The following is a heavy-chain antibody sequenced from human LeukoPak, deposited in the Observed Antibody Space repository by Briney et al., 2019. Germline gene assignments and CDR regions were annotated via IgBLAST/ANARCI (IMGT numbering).Heavy chain of an antibody. CDR3: TRDTIGGLDY. J-gene: IGHJ4*02. CDR2: IKQDGSTK. Sequence: GGSLRLSCAASGFTFANSWMAWVRQAPGKGLEWVANIKQDGSTKHYADSLKGRFTISRDNPKNSLFLQMNNLRADDTAIYYCTRDTIGGLDYWGQGILVTVAS. CDR1: GFTFANSW. D-gene: IGHD3-16*01. V-gene: IGHV3-7*01.